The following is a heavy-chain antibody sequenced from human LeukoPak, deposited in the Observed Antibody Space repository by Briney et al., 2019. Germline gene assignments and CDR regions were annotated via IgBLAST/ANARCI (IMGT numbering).Heavy chain of an antibody. CDR2: INHSGST. V-gene: IGHV4-34*01. D-gene: IGHD3-16*02. CDR3: ARGRGDYVWGSYRYRDYLDY. Sequence: PSETLSLTCAVYGGSFSGYYWSWIRQPPGKGLEWIGEINHSGSTNYNPSLKSRVTISVDTSKNQFSLKLSSVTAADTAVYYCARGRGDYVWGSYRYRDYLDYWGQGTLVTVSS. CDR1: GGSFSGYY. J-gene: IGHJ4*02.